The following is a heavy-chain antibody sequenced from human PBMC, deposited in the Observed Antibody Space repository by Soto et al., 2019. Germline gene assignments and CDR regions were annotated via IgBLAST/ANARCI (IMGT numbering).Heavy chain of an antibody. CDR2: IDPSDSQT. J-gene: IGHJ4*02. D-gene: IGHD3-22*01. V-gene: IGHV5-10-1*01. Sequence: GESLKISCKGSGYTFTDYWITWVRQKPGKGLEWMGRIDPSDSQTYYSPSFRGHVTISVTKSITTVFLQWSSLRASDAAMYYCARQIYDSDTGPNFQYYFDSWGQGTPVTVSS. CDR3: ARQIYDSDTGPNFQYYFDS. CDR1: GYTFTDYW.